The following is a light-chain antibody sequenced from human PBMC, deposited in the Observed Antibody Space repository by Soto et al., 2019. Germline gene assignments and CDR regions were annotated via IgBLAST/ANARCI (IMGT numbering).Light chain of an antibody. CDR2: DTS. V-gene: IGKV3-15*01. Sequence: EIVITQSPSTLSVSQVERSTLSCGASQSVSIQLAWYQQKPGQAPRLLIYDTSTRATGIPARFSGSGSGTEFTLTISSLQSEDFAVYYCQQYNNWPPITFGQGTRLEIK. CDR1: QSVSIQ. J-gene: IGKJ5*01. CDR3: QQYNNWPPIT.